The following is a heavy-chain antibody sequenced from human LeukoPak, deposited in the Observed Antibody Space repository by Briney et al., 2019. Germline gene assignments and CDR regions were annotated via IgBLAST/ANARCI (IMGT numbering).Heavy chain of an antibody. D-gene: IGHD2-8*01. Sequence: GGSLRLSCAASGFTFSSYSMNWVRQAPGKGLEWVSYISSSSSTIYYADSVKGRFTISRDNAKNSLYLQMNSLRAEDTAVYYCARVSGGMLVGAFDIWGQGTMVTVSS. CDR2: ISSSSSTI. CDR3: ARVSGGMLVGAFDI. CDR1: GFTFSSYS. V-gene: IGHV3-48*01. J-gene: IGHJ3*02.